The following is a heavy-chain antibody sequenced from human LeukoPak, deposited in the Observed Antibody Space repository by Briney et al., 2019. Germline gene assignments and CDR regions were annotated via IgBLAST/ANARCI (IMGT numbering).Heavy chain of an antibody. CDR2: IKQDGSEK. D-gene: IGHD1-14*01. J-gene: IGHJ4*02. CDR1: GFTFSSYW. CDR3: ARDMSRWEPYYFDY. V-gene: IGHV3-7*01. Sequence: QPGGFLRLSCAASGFTFSSYWMSWVRQAPGKGLEWVANIKQDGSEKYYVDSVKGRFTISRDNAKNSLYLQMNSLRAEDTAVYYCARDMSRWEPYYFDYWGQGTLVTVSS.